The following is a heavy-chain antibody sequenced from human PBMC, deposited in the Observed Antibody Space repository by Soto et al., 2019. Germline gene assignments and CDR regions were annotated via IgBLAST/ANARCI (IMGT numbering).Heavy chain of an antibody. CDR2: IYSDGST. CDR1: GFTVSSKY. J-gene: IGHJ4*02. CDR3: ATERGPTYYFDY. V-gene: IGHV3-53*01. D-gene: IGHD2-21*01. Sequence: GSLRLSCAASGFTVSSKYMSWVRQAPGKGLEWVSVIYSDGSTYYADSVKGRFTISRDNSKNTLYLQMNSLRAEDTAVYYCATERGPTYYFDYWGQGTLVTVS.